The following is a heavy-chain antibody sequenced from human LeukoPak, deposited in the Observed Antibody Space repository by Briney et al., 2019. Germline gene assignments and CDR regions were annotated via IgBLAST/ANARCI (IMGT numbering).Heavy chain of an antibody. Sequence: GESLKISCKGSGYSFTSYWIGWVRQMPGKGLEWMGIIYPGDSDTRYSPSFQGQVTISADKSISTAYLQWSSLKASDTAMYYCARARGYCSSTSCYYVYWGQGTLVTVSS. CDR1: GYSFTSYW. V-gene: IGHV5-51*01. D-gene: IGHD2-2*01. CDR2: IYPGDSDT. J-gene: IGHJ4*02. CDR3: ARARGYCSSTSCYYVY.